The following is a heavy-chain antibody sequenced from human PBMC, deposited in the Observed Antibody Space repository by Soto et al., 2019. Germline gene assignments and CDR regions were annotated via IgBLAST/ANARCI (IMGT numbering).Heavy chain of an antibody. CDR3: ARDRYRNPTPGMDV. J-gene: IGHJ6*02. CDR1: GFTFSNHG. CDR2: IWYDGSNK. D-gene: IGHD4-4*01. V-gene: IGHV3-33*01. Sequence: QVQLAESGGGVVQPGRSLRLSCAASGFTFSNHGIQWVRQAPGKGLEWVATIWYDGSNKYYADSVKGRFTISRDNSKNTVYLQMNSLRAEDSAVYYCARDRYRNPTPGMDVWGQGTTVTVSS.